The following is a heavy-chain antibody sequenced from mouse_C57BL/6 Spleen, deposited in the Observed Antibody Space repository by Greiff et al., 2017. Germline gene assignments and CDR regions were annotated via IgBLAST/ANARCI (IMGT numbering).Heavy chain of an antibody. CDR2: IHPNSGST. CDR3: AIYYDYYYAMDY. J-gene: IGHJ4*01. D-gene: IGHD2-4*01. CDR1: GYTFTSYW. Sequence: VQLQQPGAELVKPGASVKLSCKASGYTFTSYWMHWVKQRPGQGLEWIGMIHPNSGSTNYNEKFKSKATLTVDKSSSTAYMQLSSLTSEDSAVYYCAIYYDYYYAMDYWGQGTSVTVSS. V-gene: IGHV1-64*01.